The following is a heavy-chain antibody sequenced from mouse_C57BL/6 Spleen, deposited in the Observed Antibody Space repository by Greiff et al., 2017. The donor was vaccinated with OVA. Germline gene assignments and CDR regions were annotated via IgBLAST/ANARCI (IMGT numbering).Heavy chain of an antibody. CDR1: GYSFTGYF. CDR3: ARLDCNPYYAMDY. D-gene: IGHD2-1*01. Sequence: VQLKQSGPELVKPGDSVKISCKASGYSFTGYFMNWVMQSHGKSLEWIGRINPYNGDTFYNQKFKGKATLTVDKSSSTAHMELRSLTSEDSAVYYCARLDCNPYYAMDYWGQGTSVTVSS. V-gene: IGHV1-20*01. J-gene: IGHJ4*01. CDR2: INPYNGDT.